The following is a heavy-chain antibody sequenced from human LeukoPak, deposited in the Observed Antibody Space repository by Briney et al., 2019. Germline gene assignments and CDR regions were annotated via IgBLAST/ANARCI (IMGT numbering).Heavy chain of an antibody. Sequence: GGSLRLPCAASGFTFSSYAMSWVRQAPGKGLEWVSAISGSGGSTYYADSVKGRFTISRDNSKNTLYLQMNSLRAEDTAVYYCAKDSAGQWLVRIIDYWGQGTLVTVSS. D-gene: IGHD6-19*01. CDR2: ISGSGGST. CDR3: AKDSAGQWLVRIIDY. CDR1: GFTFSSYA. V-gene: IGHV3-23*01. J-gene: IGHJ4*02.